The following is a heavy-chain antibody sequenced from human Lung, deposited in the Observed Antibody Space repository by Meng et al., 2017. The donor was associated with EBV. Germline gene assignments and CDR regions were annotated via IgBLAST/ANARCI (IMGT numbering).Heavy chain of an antibody. V-gene: IGHV4-30-4*08. CDR1: GGSIRFGDYY. Sequence: GQRLARGPGLLTTSPTPSLTCHVSGGSIRFGDYYWSWIRHPPGKGLEWIGYIYDSGSTSYNPSLMSRVTISVDTSRNQFSLKLTSVTAADTAVYYCAREYSSSSGLPGPWGQGTLVTVSS. CDR3: AREYSSSSGLPGP. J-gene: IGHJ5*02. D-gene: IGHD6-6*01. CDR2: IYDSGST.